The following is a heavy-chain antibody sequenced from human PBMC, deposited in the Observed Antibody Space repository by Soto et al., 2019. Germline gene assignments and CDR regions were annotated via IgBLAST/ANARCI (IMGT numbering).Heavy chain of an antibody. CDR2: IKQDGSEK. V-gene: IGHV3-7*05. J-gene: IGHJ4*02. CDR3: VRGASSTGFDY. D-gene: IGHD1-1*01. CDR1: RFTFSSYW. Sequence: EVQLVESGGGLVQPGGSLRLSCAASRFTFSSYWMSWVRQAPGKGLEWVANIKQDGSEKYYVDSVKGRFTISRDNAKNSLYLQMNSLRAEDTAVYYCVRGASSTGFDYWGQGTLVTVSS.